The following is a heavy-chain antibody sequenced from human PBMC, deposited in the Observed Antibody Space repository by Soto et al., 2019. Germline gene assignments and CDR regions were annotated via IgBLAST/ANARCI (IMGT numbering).Heavy chain of an antibody. J-gene: IGHJ4*02. CDR1: GFTFSSYA. Sequence: WSLRLSCSAPGFTFSSYAMHWVRQAPGKGLEWVAVISYDGSNKYFADSVKGRFTISRDNSKNTLYLQMNSLRGEDTAVYYCARGPSSLTRFDYRGQGTLVPVSS. D-gene: IGHD6-19*01. CDR3: ARGPSSLTRFDY. CDR2: ISYDGSNK. V-gene: IGHV3-30-3*01.